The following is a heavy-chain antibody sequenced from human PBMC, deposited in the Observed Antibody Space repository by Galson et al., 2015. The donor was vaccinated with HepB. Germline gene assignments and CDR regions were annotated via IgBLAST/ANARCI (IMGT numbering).Heavy chain of an antibody. Sequence: SVKVSCKASGYTFTSYGISWVRQAPGQGLEWMGWISAYNGNTNYAQKLQGRVTMTTDTFTSTAYMELRSLRSDDTAVYYCARAGVTMVRGVIVWFDPWGQGTLVTVSS. CDR2: ISAYNGNT. CDR1: GYTFTSYG. J-gene: IGHJ5*02. D-gene: IGHD3-10*01. CDR3: ARAGVTMVRGVIVWFDP. V-gene: IGHV1-18*01.